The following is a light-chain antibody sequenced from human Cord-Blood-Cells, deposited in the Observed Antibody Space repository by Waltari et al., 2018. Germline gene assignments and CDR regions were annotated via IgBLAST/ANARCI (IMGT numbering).Light chain of an antibody. Sequence: SALTQPASVSGSPGQPITISCTGTRSDVGGYNYVSWYQQHPGKAPKLMIYDVSNRPSGVSNRFSGSKSGNTASLTISGLQAEDEADYYCSSYTSSSTWVFGGGTKLTVL. V-gene: IGLV2-14*01. CDR1: RSDVGGYNY. J-gene: IGLJ3*02. CDR2: DVS. CDR3: SSYTSSSTWV.